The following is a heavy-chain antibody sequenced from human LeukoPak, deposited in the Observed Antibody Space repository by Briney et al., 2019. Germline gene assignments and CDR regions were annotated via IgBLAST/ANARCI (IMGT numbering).Heavy chain of an antibody. CDR3: ARLLYNFGAYMDV. J-gene: IGHJ6*03. CDR2: ISSSSSNI. V-gene: IGHV3-21*01. D-gene: IGHD3-3*01. CDR1: GFTFSNAW. Sequence: GGSLRLSCAASGFTFSNAWMSWVRQAPGKGLEWVSSISSSSSNIYYADSVKGRFTISRDNAKNSLHLQMSSLRAEDTAVYYCARLLYNFGAYMDVWGKGTTVTVSS.